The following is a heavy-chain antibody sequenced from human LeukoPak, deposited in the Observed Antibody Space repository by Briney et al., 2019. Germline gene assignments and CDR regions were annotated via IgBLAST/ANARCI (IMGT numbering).Heavy chain of an antibody. D-gene: IGHD3-16*02. CDR2: INPSGGST. J-gene: IGHJ4*02. V-gene: IGHV1-46*01. Sequence: SVKVSCKASGCTFTSYYMHWVQQAPGQGLEWIGIINPSGGSTSYAQKFQGRVTMTRDTSTSTVYMELSSLRSEDTAVYYCGRGRDYVWGSYRRTYYFDYWGQGTLVTVSS. CDR3: GRGRDYVWGSYRRTYYFDY. CDR1: GCTFTSYY.